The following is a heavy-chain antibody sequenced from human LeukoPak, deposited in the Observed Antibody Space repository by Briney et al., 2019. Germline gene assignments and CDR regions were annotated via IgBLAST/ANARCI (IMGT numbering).Heavy chain of an antibody. CDR3: ARTAPSGYSSGWFTSYYYYGMDV. V-gene: IGHV1-2*02. J-gene: IGHJ6*02. CDR2: INPNSGGT. Sequence: ASVKASCKASGYTFTGYYMHWVRQAPGQGLEWMGWINPNSGGTNYAQKFQGRVTMTRDTSTSTAYMELSRLRSDDTAVYYCARTAPSGYSSGWFTSYYYYGMDVWGQGTTVTVSS. D-gene: IGHD6-19*01. CDR1: GYTFTGYY.